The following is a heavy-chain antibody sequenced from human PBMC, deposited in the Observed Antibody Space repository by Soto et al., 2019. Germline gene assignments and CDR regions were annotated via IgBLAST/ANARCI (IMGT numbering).Heavy chain of an antibody. V-gene: IGHV5-51*01. D-gene: IGHD2-2*01. Sequence: GESLKISCKGSGYSFTSYWIGWVRQMPGKGLEWMGIIYPGDSDTRYSPSFQGQVTISADKSISTAYLQWSSLKASDTAMYYCARLLGYCSSTSCPGYYGMDVWGQGTTVAVSS. J-gene: IGHJ6*02. CDR1: GYSFTSYW. CDR3: ARLLGYCSSTSCPGYYGMDV. CDR2: IYPGDSDT.